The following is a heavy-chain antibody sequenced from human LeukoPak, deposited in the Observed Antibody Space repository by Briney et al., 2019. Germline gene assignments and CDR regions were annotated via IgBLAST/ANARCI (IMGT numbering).Heavy chain of an antibody. V-gene: IGHV3-23*01. J-gene: IGHJ4*02. CDR2: ISGSGGST. CDR3: AKNSGDYSYYDFWSGYGYYFDY. Sequence: GGSLRLSCAASGFTFSSYAMSWVRQAPGKGLEWVSAISGSGGSTYYADSVKGRFTISRDNSKNTLYLQVNSLRAEDTAVYYCAKNSGDYSYYDFWSGYGYYFDYWGQGTLVTVSS. D-gene: IGHD3-3*01. CDR1: GFTFSSYA.